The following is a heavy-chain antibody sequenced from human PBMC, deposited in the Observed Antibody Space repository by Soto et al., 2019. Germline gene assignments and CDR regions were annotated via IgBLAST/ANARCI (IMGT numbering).Heavy chain of an antibody. D-gene: IGHD2-15*01. V-gene: IGHV1-69*01. CDR2: VIPIFGTP. CDR1: GGTFSTYA. CDR3: ARSQGGSSSLDIYYYYYYGMDV. J-gene: IGHJ6*02. Sequence: QVQLVQSGAEVQKPGSSVKVSCKAPGGTFSTYAISWVRQAPGQGLEWMGGVIPIFGTPKYAQKFQGRVTITADESTSTGYMELRSRRSEDTAVYYCARSQGGSSSLDIYYYYYYGMDVWGQGTTVTVSS.